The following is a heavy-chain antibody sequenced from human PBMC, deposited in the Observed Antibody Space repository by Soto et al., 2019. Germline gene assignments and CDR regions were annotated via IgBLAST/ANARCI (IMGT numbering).Heavy chain of an antibody. D-gene: IGHD4-17*01. Sequence: PSETLSLTCTVSGGSISSYYWSWIRQPPGKGLEWIGYIYYSGSTNYNPSLKSRVTISVDTSKNQFSLKLSSVTAADTAVYYCARTRYGDSPMDYYYYMDVWGKGTTVTVSS. J-gene: IGHJ6*03. V-gene: IGHV4-59*08. CDR2: IYYSGST. CDR1: GGSISSYY. CDR3: ARTRYGDSPMDYYYYMDV.